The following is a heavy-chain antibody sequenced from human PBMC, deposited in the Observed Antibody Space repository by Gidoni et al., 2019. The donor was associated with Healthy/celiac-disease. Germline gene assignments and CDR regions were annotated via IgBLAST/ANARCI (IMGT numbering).Heavy chain of an antibody. V-gene: IGHV5-51*01. J-gene: IGHJ5*02. CDR3: ARTPLFDCSGGSCLNWFDP. Sequence: EVQLVQSGAEVKKPGESLKISCKGSGYSFTSYWIGWVRQMPGKGLAWMGIIYPGDSDTNYSPSCQGQVTISADKSISTAYLQWSSLKASDTAMYYCARTPLFDCSGGSCLNWFDPWGQGTLVTVSS. D-gene: IGHD2-15*01. CDR2: IYPGDSDT. CDR1: GYSFTSYW.